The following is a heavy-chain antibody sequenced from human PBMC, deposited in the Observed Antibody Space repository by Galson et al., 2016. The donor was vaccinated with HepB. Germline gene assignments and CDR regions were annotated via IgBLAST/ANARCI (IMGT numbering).Heavy chain of an antibody. D-gene: IGHD2-15*01. V-gene: IGHV1-69*13. CDR2: IIPFVGTP. Sequence: SVKVSCKVHGGTFSRYAISWLRQAPGQGLEWMGGIIPFVGTPPYGQKFQGRVRIFADESTTTAYMELTGLRVDDTAVDYCAGEGNCAGYRCFRFDYWGQGTLVTVSS. CDR3: AGEGNCAGYRCFRFDY. J-gene: IGHJ4*02. CDR1: GGTFSRYA.